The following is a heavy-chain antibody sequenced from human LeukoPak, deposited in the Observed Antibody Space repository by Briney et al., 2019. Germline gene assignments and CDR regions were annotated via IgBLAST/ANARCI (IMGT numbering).Heavy chain of an antibody. D-gene: IGHD4-11*01. V-gene: IGHV4-34*01. CDR2: INHSGST. CDR1: GGSISSYY. J-gene: IGHJ6*02. Sequence: SETLSLTCTVSGGSISSYYWSWIRQPPGKGLEWIGEINHSGSTNYNPSLKSRVTISVDTSKNQFSLKLSSVTAADTAVYYCARVTAYSNYVSVYGMDVWGQGTTVTVSS. CDR3: ARVTAYSNYVSVYGMDV.